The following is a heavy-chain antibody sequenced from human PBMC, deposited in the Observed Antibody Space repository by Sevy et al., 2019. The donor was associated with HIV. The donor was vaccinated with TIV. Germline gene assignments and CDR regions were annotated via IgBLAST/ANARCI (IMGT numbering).Heavy chain of an antibody. Sequence: SETLSLTCTVSGGSIITYYWSWIRQAPGKGLEWIGDIYNSGRTNYNPSLKSRVTISIDTSKNHFFLKLMSVTATDTAVYYCARVGYNWNDVGYWGQGTLVTVSS. CDR2: IYNSGRT. V-gene: IGHV4-59*01. CDR1: GGSIITYY. D-gene: IGHD1-20*01. J-gene: IGHJ4*02. CDR3: ARVGYNWNDVGY.